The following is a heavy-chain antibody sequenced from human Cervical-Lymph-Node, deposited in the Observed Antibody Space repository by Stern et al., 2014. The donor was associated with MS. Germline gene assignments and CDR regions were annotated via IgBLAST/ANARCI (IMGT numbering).Heavy chain of an antibody. D-gene: IGHD6-13*01. V-gene: IGHV1-24*01. Sequence: QMQLVQSGAEVKKPGASVKVSCKVSGYTLTELSMHWVRQAPGKGLEWMGSFDPEDGETIYAQKFQGRVTMTEDTSTDTAYRELSSLRSEDTAVYYCATGDFRQQLVPGPYYFYGMDVWGQGTTVTVSS. J-gene: IGHJ6*02. CDR1: GYTLTELS. CDR2: FDPEDGET. CDR3: ATGDFRQQLVPGPYYFYGMDV.